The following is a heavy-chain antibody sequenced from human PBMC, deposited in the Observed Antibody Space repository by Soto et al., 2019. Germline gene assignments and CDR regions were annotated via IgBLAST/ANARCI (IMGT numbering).Heavy chain of an antibody. CDR1: GFTFSSYG. J-gene: IGHJ6*02. V-gene: IGHV3-33*01. Sequence: GGSLRLSCAASGFTFSSYGMHWVRQAPGKGLEWVAVIWYDGSNKYYADSVKGRFTISRDNSKNTLYLQMNSLRAEDTAVYYCARDWYSSSWYGAFYYYYGMDVWGQGTTVTVSS. CDR3: ARDWYSSSWYGAFYYYYGMDV. D-gene: IGHD6-13*01. CDR2: IWYDGSNK.